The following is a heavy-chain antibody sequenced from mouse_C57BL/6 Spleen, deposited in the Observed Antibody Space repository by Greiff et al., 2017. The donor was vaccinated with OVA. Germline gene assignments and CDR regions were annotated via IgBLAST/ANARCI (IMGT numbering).Heavy chain of an antibody. CDR3: ARSGDSSGYLYYFDY. V-gene: IGHV1-80*01. J-gene: IGHJ2*01. Sequence: QVQLQQSGAELVKPGASVKISCKASGYAFSSYWMNWVKQRPGKGLEWIGQIYPGDGDTNYNGKFKGKATLTADKSSSTAYMQLSSLTSEDSAVYFCARSGDSSGYLYYFDYWGQGTTLTVSS. CDR1: GYAFSSYW. D-gene: IGHD3-2*02. CDR2: IYPGDGDT.